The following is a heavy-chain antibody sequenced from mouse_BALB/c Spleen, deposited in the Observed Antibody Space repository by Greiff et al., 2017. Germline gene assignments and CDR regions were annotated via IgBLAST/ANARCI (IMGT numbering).Heavy chain of an antibody. CDR2: IYPYNGGT. V-gene: IGHV1S29*02. Sequence: EVQLQQSGPELVKPGASVKISCKASGYTFTDYNMHWVKQSHGKSLEWIGYIYPYNGGTGYNQKFKSKATLTVDNSSSTAYMELRSLTSEDSAVYYCALWFYWYFDVWGAGTTVTVSS. CDR1: GYTFTDYN. D-gene: IGHD2-2*01. CDR3: ALWFYWYFDV. J-gene: IGHJ1*01.